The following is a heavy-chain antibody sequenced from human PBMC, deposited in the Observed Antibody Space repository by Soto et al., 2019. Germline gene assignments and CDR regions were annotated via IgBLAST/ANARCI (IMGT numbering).Heavy chain of an antibody. Sequence: PGGSLRLSCAASGFTFRTLAMHWVRQAPGKGLEWGAVRSNDGRIKYFLDSVKGLCTISRDNANKTLSLQMDSMRAEDTAVYYCARHKKPLNWSPSILKSYYYGMDVWGQGTTVTVSS. V-gene: IGHV3-30*04. CDR1: GFTFRTLA. CDR3: ARHKKPLNWSPSILKSYYYGMDV. D-gene: IGHD1-1*01. CDR2: RSNDGRIK. J-gene: IGHJ6*02.